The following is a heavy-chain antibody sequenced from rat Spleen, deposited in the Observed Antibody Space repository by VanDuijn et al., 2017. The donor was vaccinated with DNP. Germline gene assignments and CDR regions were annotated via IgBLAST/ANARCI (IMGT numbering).Heavy chain of an antibody. V-gene: IGHV2-19*01. D-gene: IGHD1-12*02. CDR1: EFSLTDYS. CDR3: TREDRMMVVGFLDY. CDR2: IRAHGVT. Sequence: QVQLKESGPGLLQPSHTLSLTCTVPEFSLTDYSVHWVRPPPGKGLEWLGRIRAHGVTNYNSGLRSLLNISRDISKSQVFLKMNSPETEDSAIYFCTREDRMMVVGFLDYWGRGVMVTVSS. J-gene: IGHJ2*01.